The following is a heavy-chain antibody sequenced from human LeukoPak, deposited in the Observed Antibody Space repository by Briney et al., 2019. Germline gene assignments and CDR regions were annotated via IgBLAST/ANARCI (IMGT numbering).Heavy chain of an antibody. J-gene: IGHJ3*01. CDR3: ARGHPEWELLYPEAFDL. CDR1: GYTFTSYD. CDR2: MNPNSGNT. Sequence: GASVKVSCKASGYTFTSYDINWVRQATGQGLEWMGWMNPNSGNTGYAQKFQGRVTMTRNTSVSTAYMELSSLRTEDTAVYYCARGHPEWELLYPEAFDLWGQGTMVTVSS. V-gene: IGHV1-8*01. D-gene: IGHD1-26*01.